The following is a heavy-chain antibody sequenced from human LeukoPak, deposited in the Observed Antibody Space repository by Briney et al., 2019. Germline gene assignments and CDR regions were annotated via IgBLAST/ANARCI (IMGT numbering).Heavy chain of an antibody. Sequence: QSGGSLRLSCAASGFTFSSYGMHWARQAPGKGLEWVAVISYDGSNKYYADSVKGRFTISRDNSKNTLYLQMNSLRAEDTAVYYCAKGGYVFVYWGQGTLVTVSS. J-gene: IGHJ4*02. CDR2: ISYDGSNK. D-gene: IGHD5-12*01. V-gene: IGHV3-30*18. CDR3: AKGGYVFVY. CDR1: GFTFSSYG.